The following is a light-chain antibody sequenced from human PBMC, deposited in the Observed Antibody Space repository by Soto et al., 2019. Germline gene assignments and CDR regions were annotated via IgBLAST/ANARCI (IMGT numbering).Light chain of an antibody. CDR1: SGHSSDI. CDR3: ETWDSNTHPV. J-gene: IGLJ3*02. CDR2: LEGSGSY. V-gene: IGLV4-60*02. Sequence: QPVLTQSSSASASLGSSVKLTCTLSSGHSSDIIAWHQQQPGKAPWYLMKLEGSGSYNKGSGVPHRFSGSSSGAYRYLTISSLQFEDEADYYCETWDSNTHPVFGGGTKLTVL.